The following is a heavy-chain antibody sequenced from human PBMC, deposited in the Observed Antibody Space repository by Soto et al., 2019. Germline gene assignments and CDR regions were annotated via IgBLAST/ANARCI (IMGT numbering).Heavy chain of an antibody. V-gene: IGHV1-8*01. Sequence: QVQLVQSGAEVKKPGASVKVSCKASGYTFTTYDINWVRQATGQGLEWMGWMNPNSGNTGYAQKFQGRVTMTRNTSISTAYMELSSLRSEDTAVYYCAREQRWLQLVWFDPWGQGTLVTVSS. J-gene: IGHJ5*02. CDR3: AREQRWLQLVWFDP. CDR1: GYTFTTYD. D-gene: IGHD5-12*01. CDR2: MNPNSGNT.